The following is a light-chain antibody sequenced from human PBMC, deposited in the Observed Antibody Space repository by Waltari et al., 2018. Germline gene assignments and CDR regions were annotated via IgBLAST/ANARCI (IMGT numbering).Light chain of an antibody. V-gene: IGKV4-1*01. CDR3: QQYYSTPWT. Sequence: DIVMTQSPDSLAVSLGERATLSCKSSQSVLYRSNNKNYLLWYQQKPGQPPKRLIYWASTRESGVPDRFSGSGSGTDFTLTINSLQAEDVAVYYCQQYYSTPWTFGQGTKVEIK. CDR1: QSVLYRSNNKNY. J-gene: IGKJ1*01. CDR2: WAS.